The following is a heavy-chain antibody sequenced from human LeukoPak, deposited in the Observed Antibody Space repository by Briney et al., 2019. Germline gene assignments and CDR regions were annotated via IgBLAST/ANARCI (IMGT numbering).Heavy chain of an antibody. D-gene: IGHD6-13*01. CDR3: ARRDSSSCIDY. CDR1: GGSISSYY. J-gene: IGHJ4*02. V-gene: IGHV4-59*08. Sequence: SETLSLTCTVSGGSISSYYWSWIRQPPGKGLDWIGYIYYSGSTNYNPSLKRRVTISVDTSKNQFSLKLSSVTAADTAVYYCARRDSSSCIDYWGQGTLVTVSS. CDR2: IYYSGST.